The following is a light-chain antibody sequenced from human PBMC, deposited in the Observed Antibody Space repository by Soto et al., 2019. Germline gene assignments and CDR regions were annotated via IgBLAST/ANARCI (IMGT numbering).Light chain of an antibody. CDR2: GAS. V-gene: IGKV3-20*01. Sequence: EIVLTQSPGTLSLSPGERATLSCRASQSVSSSYLAWYHQKPGQAPRLLIYGASSRATGIPDRFSGSGSGTVFTLTISRLEPEDFAVYYCQQYGSSSYTFGQGTKLEIK. CDR3: QQYGSSSYT. J-gene: IGKJ2*01. CDR1: QSVSSSY.